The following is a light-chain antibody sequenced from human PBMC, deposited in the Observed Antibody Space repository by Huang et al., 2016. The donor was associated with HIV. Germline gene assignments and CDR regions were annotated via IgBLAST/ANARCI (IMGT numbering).Light chain of an antibody. Sequence: IVMTQSPVTLSVSPGERAALSCRAGQSIKSNLACYQQKPGQAPRLHIYGASTRATGVPARFSGSGSGTDFTLTINNLQSDDFAVYYCQQFDYWPPVTFGQGTKV. CDR1: QSIKSN. V-gene: IGKV3-15*01. CDR2: GAS. J-gene: IGKJ1*01. CDR3: QQFDYWPPVT.